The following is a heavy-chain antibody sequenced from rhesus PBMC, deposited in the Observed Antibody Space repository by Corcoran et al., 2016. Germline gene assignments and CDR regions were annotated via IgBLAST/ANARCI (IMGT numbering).Heavy chain of an antibody. CDR3: ASDQGSHFDY. Sequence: QVQLQESGPGLVKPSETLSLTCAVSGGSISGYYYWSWIRQPPGKGLEWIGSIYGSGGSNYLNPSLKRRVTLSVDTSKNQFSLKLSSVTAADTAVYYCASDQGSHFDYWGQGVLVTVSS. D-gene: IGHD6-25*01. CDR1: GGSISGYYY. V-gene: IGHV4S14*01. J-gene: IGHJ4*01. CDR2: IYGSGGSN.